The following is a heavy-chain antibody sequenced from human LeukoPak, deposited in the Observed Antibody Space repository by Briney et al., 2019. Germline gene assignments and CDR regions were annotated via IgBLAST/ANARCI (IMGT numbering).Heavy chain of an antibody. J-gene: IGHJ6*02. CDR1: GGTFSSYA. Sequence: SVKVSCKASGGTFSSYAISWVRQAPGQGLEWMGRIIPILGIANYAQKFQGRVTITADKSTSTAYMELSSLRSEDTAVYYCARGRITMVRGVNYYYYGMDVWGQGTTVTVSS. D-gene: IGHD3-10*01. CDR3: ARGRITMVRGVNYYYYGMDV. CDR2: IIPILGIA. V-gene: IGHV1-69*04.